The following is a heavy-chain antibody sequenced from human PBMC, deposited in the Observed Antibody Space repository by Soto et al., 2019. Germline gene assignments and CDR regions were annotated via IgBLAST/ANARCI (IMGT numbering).Heavy chain of an antibody. V-gene: IGHV3-48*01. CDR1: GFILSDCA. D-gene: IGHD7-27*01. CDR2: ISSSSSVI. CDR3: ARDLSWGSNWHYYMDV. J-gene: IGHJ6*03. Sequence: EVQLVESGGGLVQPGGSLRLSCSTSGFILSDCAMNWVRQAPGKGLEWVSYISSSSSVIDYADSVKGRFTVSRDNARNSPYLQVNSLRAEDTAVYYCARDLSWGSNWHYYMDVWGKVTTVTVSS.